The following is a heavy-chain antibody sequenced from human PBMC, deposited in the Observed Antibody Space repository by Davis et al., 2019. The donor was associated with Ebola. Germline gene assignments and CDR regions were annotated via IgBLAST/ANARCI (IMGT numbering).Heavy chain of an antibody. D-gene: IGHD3-22*01. CDR2: IYHSGST. Sequence: MPSETLSLTCAVSGGSISSSNWWSWVRQPPGKGLEWIGEIYHSGSTNYNPSLKSRVTISVDRSKNQFSLKLSSVTAADTAVYYCARGPYYYDSSGYYRSDYYGMDVWGQGTTVTVSS. J-gene: IGHJ6*02. V-gene: IGHV4-4*02. CDR1: GGSISSSNW. CDR3: ARGPYYYDSSGYYRSDYYGMDV.